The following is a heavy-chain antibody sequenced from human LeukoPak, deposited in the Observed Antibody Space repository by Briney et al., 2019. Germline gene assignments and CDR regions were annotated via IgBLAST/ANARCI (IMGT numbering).Heavy chain of an antibody. Sequence: GGSLRLSCAASGFSFSSYALSWVRQAPGKGLEWVSGISGSGGSTYYADSVKGRFTISRDNSKNTVYLQMNNLRAEDTALYYCAKERGEYLAVAGTYFDWWGQGTLVTVSS. D-gene: IGHD6-19*01. J-gene: IGHJ4*02. CDR3: AKERGEYLAVAGTYFDW. CDR2: ISGSGGST. CDR1: GFSFSSYA. V-gene: IGHV3-23*01.